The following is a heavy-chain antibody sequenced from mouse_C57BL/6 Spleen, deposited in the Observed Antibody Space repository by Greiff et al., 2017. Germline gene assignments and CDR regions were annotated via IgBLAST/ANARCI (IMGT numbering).Heavy chain of an antibody. CDR1: GYTFTDYN. CDR3: ASGGFITTVVAPFDY. CDR2: INPNNGGT. V-gene: IGHV1-22*01. D-gene: IGHD1-1*01. Sequence: VQLQQSGPELVKPGASVKMSCKASGYTFTDYNMHWVKQSHGKSLEWIGYINPNNGGTSYNQKFKGKATLTVNKSSSTAYMELRSLTSEESAVYYCASGGFITTVVAPFDYWGQGTTLTVSS. J-gene: IGHJ2*01.